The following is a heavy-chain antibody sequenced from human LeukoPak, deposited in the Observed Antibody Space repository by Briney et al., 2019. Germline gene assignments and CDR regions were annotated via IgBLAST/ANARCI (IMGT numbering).Heavy chain of an antibody. CDR2: IYTDGST. CDR3: VRDRGLYDTSPPD. D-gene: IGHD3-22*01. Sequence: GGSLRLSCAASGFTVSNSYLNWVRQAPGKGLEWVSVIYTDGSTFYADFVKGRFTISRDNSKNTLYLQMSSLRAEDTAVYYCVRDRGLYDTSPPDWGQGTLVTVSS. CDR1: GFTVSNSY. V-gene: IGHV3-53*01. J-gene: IGHJ4*02.